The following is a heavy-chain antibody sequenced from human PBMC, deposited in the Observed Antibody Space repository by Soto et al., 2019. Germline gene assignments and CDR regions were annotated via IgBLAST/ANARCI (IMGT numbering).Heavy chain of an antibody. D-gene: IGHD3-22*01. V-gene: IGHV1-3*01. J-gene: IGHJ1*01. CDR1: GYTFTSYA. CDR2: INAGNGNT. CDR3: ARVKYDSSGSKYFQH. Sequence: ASVKVSCKASGYTFTSYAMHWVRQAPGQRLEWMGWINAGNGNTKYSQKFQGRVTITRDTSASTAYMELSSLRSEDTDVYYCARVKYDSSGSKYFQHWGKCTLGTVS.